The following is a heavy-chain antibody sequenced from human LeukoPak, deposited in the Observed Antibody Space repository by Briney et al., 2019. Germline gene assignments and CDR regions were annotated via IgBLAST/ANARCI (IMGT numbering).Heavy chain of an antibody. Sequence: ASVKVSCKASGYTFTNYYMHWVRQAPGQGLAWMGIINSSGGSTNYAQKFQGRVTMTRDTATSTVYMDLSSLRSEDTAVYYCASGYSYGPFDYWGQGTLGSVSS. CDR2: INSSGGST. CDR1: GYTFTNYY. D-gene: IGHD5-18*01. J-gene: IGHJ4*02. CDR3: ASGYSYGPFDY. V-gene: IGHV1-46*01.